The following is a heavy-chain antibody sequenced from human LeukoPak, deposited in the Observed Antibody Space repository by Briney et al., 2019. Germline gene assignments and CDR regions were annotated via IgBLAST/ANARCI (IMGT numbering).Heavy chain of an antibody. J-gene: IGHJ4*02. V-gene: IGHV3-23*01. Sequence: PGESLRLSCAASGFTFSNFAVSWVRQAPGKGLEWVSTISGSGYSTYYADSVKGRFTLSGDSSKNTLFLQMNSLRAEDTAVYYCAKAPYSSNWNLYLDTWGQGTLVTVSS. CDR3: AKAPYSSNWNLYLDT. CDR1: GFTFSNFA. CDR2: ISGSGYST. D-gene: IGHD6-13*01.